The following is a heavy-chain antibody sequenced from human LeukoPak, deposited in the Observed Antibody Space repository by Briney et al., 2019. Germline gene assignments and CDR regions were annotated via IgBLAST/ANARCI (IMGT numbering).Heavy chain of an antibody. CDR2: IYYLGST. CDR1: GGSISSHY. V-gene: IGHV4-59*11. D-gene: IGHD5-18*01. Sequence: SETLSLTCSVSGGSISSHYWSWIRQPPGKGLEWIGYIYYLGSTNYNPSLMSRVTISIDTSKTQFSLKLSSVAAADTAVYYCARAVDTAMFYYMDVWGKGTTVTVSS. J-gene: IGHJ6*03. CDR3: ARAVDTAMFYYMDV.